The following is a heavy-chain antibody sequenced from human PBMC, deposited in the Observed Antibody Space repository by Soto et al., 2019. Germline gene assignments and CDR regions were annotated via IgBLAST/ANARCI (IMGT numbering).Heavy chain of an antibody. Sequence: EVQLVESGGGLVQPGGSLRLSCSASGFTFSSYAMHWVRQAPGKGLEYVSAISSNGGSTYYADSVKGRFTISRDNSKXXLXLRXSSVRAEDTAVYYCVKEADIVVVPAAISVGIAFDIWGQGTMVTVSS. CDR3: VKEADIVVVPAAISVGIAFDI. J-gene: IGHJ3*02. CDR1: GFTFSSYA. D-gene: IGHD2-2*01. CDR2: ISSNGGST. V-gene: IGHV3-64D*06.